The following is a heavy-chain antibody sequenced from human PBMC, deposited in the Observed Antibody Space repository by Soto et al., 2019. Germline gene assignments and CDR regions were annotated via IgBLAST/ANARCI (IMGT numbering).Heavy chain of an antibody. CDR2: IWYDGSNK. J-gene: IGHJ6*02. Sequence: PVGSLRLSGAASGFTFRSYGMHWVRQARGKGLEWVAVIWYDGSNKYYADSVKGRFTISRDNSKNTLYLQMNSLRAEVTAVYYCARDPIYCSGGSCYYYYGMDVCGQGTTVTVSS. D-gene: IGHD2-15*01. CDR3: ARDPIYCSGGSCYYYYGMDV. CDR1: GFTFRSYG. V-gene: IGHV3-33*01.